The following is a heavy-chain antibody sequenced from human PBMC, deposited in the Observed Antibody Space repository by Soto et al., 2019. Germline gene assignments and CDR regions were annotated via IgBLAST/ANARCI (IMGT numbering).Heavy chain of an antibody. D-gene: IGHD6-19*01. CDR2: IYYSGST. CDR1: GGSISSSSYY. CDR3: ARQMSWGHGAVAVAPRL. Sequence: SETLSLTCTVSGGSISSSSYYWGWIRQPPGKGLEWIGSIYYSGSTYYNPSLKSRVTISVDTSKNQFSLKLSSVTAADAAVYYCARQMSWGHGAVAVAPRLWGQGTLVTVSS. V-gene: IGHV4-39*01. J-gene: IGHJ4*02.